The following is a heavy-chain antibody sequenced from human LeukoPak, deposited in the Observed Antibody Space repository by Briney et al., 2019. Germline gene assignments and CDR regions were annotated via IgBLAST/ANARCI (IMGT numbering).Heavy chain of an antibody. CDR2: IYSSGYT. Sequence: SQTLSLTCTVSGDSITSGDYYRTWIRQPAGKTLEWIGRIYSSGYTVYSPSLKSRVTISLDTSKNQFSLTLNSVTAADTAVYYCARHPSIYYYYYYMDVWGKGTTVTVSS. J-gene: IGHJ6*03. CDR1: GDSITSGDYY. V-gene: IGHV4-61*02. CDR3: ARHPSIYYYYYYMDV.